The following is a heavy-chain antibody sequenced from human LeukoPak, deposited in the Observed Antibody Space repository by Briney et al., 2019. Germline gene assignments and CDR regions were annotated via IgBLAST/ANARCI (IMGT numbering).Heavy chain of an antibody. J-gene: IGHJ4*02. D-gene: IGHD6-13*01. CDR1: GFTFTNYE. Sequence: GGSLRLSCAASGFTFTNYEMNWFRQAPGKGLEWVSYITSSGGTIYYADSVKGRFTISRDNAKKSLYLQMNSLRAEDTAVYYCARWVDYWGQGTLVTASS. V-gene: IGHV3-48*03. CDR2: ITSSGGTI. CDR3: ARWVDY.